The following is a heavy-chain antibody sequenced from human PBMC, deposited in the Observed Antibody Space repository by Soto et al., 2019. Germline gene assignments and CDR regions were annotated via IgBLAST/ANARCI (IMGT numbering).Heavy chain of an antibody. V-gene: IGHV1-3*01. J-gene: IGHJ4*02. CDR1: GYTFSSYA. CDR2: INAGYGNT. CDR3: ARDTGDGTFDF. D-gene: IGHD7-27*01. Sequence: ASVKVSCKASGYTFSSYAMHWVRQAPGQRLEWMGWINAGYGNTKSSQKFQDRVTISRDTSASTAYVELTSLRSEDTAVYYCARDTGDGTFDFWGQGTLVTVSS.